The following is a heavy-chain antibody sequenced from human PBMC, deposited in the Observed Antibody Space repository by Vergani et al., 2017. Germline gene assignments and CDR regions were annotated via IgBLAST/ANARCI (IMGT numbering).Heavy chain of an antibody. CDR1: GGSINTGAYY. J-gene: IGHJ4*02. V-gene: IGHV4-61*02. CDR3: ARRSGIVYDIFSGTQYFFDF. D-gene: IGHD3-9*01. Sequence: QVQLQESGPRLVRPSQTLSLTCTVSGGSINTGAYYWSWIRQPAGKGLEWIGRVYTGGMTNYNPSLKSRVTILVDRSKSQLSLKLTSVTAGDTAVYYCARRSGIVYDIFSGTQYFFDFWGQGTLVTVSS. CDR2: VYTGGMT.